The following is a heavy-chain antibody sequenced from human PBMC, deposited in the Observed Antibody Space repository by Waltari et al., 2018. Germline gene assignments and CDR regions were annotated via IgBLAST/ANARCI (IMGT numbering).Heavy chain of an antibody. CDR2: LNPNTGDT. J-gene: IGHJ3*01. D-gene: IGHD3-3*01. V-gene: IGHV1-2*02. CDR3: ARVLYDFWGGYHPNDVFDF. Sequence: QVHLVQSGAEVKKPGASVTVSCKASGYTFTGHVIHWVRQAPGQGLEWVGFLNPNTGDTYSAQKFEERVTMTRDTSISTAYLGLSRLTSDDTAVYYCARVLYDFWGGYHPNDVFDFWGQGTVVIVSS. CDR1: GYTFTGHV.